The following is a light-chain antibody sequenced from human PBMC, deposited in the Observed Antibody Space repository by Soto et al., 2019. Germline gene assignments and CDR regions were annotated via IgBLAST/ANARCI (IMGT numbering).Light chain of an antibody. CDR1: SSNIGSNT. CDR2: SNN. Sequence: QSVLTQPPSASGTPGQRVTISCSGSSSNIGSNTVNWYQQLPGTAPKLLIYSNNQRPSGVPDRFPGSKSGTSASLAISGLQSEDEADYYCAALDDSLNGSYVFGTGTKVTVL. J-gene: IGLJ1*01. V-gene: IGLV1-44*01. CDR3: AALDDSLNGSYV.